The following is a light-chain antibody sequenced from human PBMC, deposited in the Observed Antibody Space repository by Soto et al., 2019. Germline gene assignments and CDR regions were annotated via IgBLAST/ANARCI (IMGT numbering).Light chain of an antibody. CDR3: QQYNNWPRT. J-gene: IGKJ1*01. Sequence: EIVMTQSPATLSVSPREGAALACRASQSVSSDLAWYHQKPGQAPRILIYGESTRATGIPARFSGSGSGTDLTLTINRLQSEDFAVYYCQQYNNWPRTXGQGTKVDIK. V-gene: IGKV3-15*01. CDR2: GES. CDR1: QSVSSD.